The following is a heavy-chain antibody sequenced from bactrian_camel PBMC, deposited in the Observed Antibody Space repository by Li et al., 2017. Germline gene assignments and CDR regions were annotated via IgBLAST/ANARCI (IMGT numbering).Heavy chain of an antibody. J-gene: IGHJ6*01. CDR2: ISSDGKT. D-gene: IGHD1*01. V-gene: IGHV3S63*01. Sequence: HVQLVESGGGSVQAGGSLRLSCRISGAPLDDFDIHWYRQDDGNECQLVSSISSDGKTSYSDSVKGRFTISQENDKSTVYLEMNNLQVEDTAVYYCEADSPDYDAGWYSSCPNPEFGTWGQGTQVTVS. CDR1: GAPLDDFD. CDR3: EADSPDYDAGWYSSCPNPEFGT.